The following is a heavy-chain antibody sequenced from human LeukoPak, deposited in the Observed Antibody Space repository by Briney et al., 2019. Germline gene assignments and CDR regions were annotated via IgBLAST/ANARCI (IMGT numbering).Heavy chain of an antibody. CDR2: ISTYSGNT. V-gene: IGHV1-18*01. Sequence: ASVKVSCKASGYSFTSFGISWVRQAPGQGLEWMGWISTYSGNTNYAQKLQGRVTMTTDTPTSTAYMELRSLRSDDTAVYYCARGSTNCYPPSACYNYYMDVWGSGTTVTVSS. CDR1: GYSFTSFG. J-gene: IGHJ6*03. CDR3: ARGSTNCYPPSACYNYYMDV. D-gene: IGHD2-2*01.